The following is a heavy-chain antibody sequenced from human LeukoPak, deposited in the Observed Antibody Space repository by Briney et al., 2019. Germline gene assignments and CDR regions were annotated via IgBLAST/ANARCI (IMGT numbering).Heavy chain of an antibody. CDR3: ARAAWVDYSYYYMDV. J-gene: IGHJ6*03. CDR2: MNPNSGNT. Sequence: GASMKVSCKASGYTFTNYDINWVRQATGQGLEWVGWMNPNSGNTGYAQKFQGRVTITRNTSISTAYMELSSLRSEDTAVYYCARAAWVDYSYYYMDVWGKGTTVTVSS. D-gene: IGHD2-15*01. CDR1: GYTFTNYD. V-gene: IGHV1-8*03.